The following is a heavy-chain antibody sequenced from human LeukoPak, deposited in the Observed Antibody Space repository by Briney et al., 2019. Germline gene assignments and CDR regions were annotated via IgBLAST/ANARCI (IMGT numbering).Heavy chain of an antibody. Sequence: SETLSLTCTVSGGSISSSSYYWGWIRQPPGKGLEWIGSIHYSGSTNYTPSLKSRVTMSVDTSKNQFSLKLSSVTAADTAVYYCAKHESLIAFDIWGQGTMVTVSS. CDR3: AKHESLIAFDI. CDR1: GGSISSSSYY. J-gene: IGHJ3*02. CDR2: IHYSGST. V-gene: IGHV4-39*01.